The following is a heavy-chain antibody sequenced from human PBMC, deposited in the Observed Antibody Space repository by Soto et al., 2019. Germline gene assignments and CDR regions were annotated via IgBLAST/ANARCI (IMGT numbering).Heavy chain of an antibody. Sequence: SETLSLTCTVSGGSISSYYWSWIRQPPGKGLEWIGYIYYSGSTNYNPSLKSRVTISVDTSKNQFSLKLSPVTAADTAVYYCARGYDFWSGYQAPFDYWGQGTLVTVSS. D-gene: IGHD3-3*01. CDR2: IYYSGST. CDR3: ARGYDFWSGYQAPFDY. V-gene: IGHV4-59*01. J-gene: IGHJ4*02. CDR1: GGSISSYY.